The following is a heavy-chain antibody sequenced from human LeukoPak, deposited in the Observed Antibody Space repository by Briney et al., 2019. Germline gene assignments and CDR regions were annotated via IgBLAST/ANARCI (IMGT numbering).Heavy chain of an antibody. CDR2: ISAYNGNT. CDR3: ARDSFSGYASRMDY. J-gene: IGHJ4*02. D-gene: IGHD5-12*01. V-gene: IGHV1-18*01. Sequence: GASVKVSCKASGYTFTSYGISWVRQAPGQGLEWMGWISAYNGNTNYAQKLQGRVTMTTDTSTSTAYMELRNLRSDDTAVYYCARDSFSGYASRMDYWGQGTLVTVSS. CDR1: GYTFTSYG.